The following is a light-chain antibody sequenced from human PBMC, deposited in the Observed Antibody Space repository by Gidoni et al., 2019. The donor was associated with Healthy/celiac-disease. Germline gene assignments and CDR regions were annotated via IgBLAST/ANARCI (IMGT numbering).Light chain of an antibody. CDR3: QQRSNWPPLT. Sequence: EIVLTQSPATLYLSPGERATLSCRASQSVSSYLAWYQQKPGQAPSLLIYDAANRATGIPARFSGSGSGTDFTLTISSLEPEDFAVYYCQQRSNWPPLTFGGGTKVEIK. V-gene: IGKV3-11*01. CDR2: DAA. CDR1: QSVSSY. J-gene: IGKJ4*01.